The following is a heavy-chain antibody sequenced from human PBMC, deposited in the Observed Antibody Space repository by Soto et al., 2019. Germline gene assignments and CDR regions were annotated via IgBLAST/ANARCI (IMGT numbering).Heavy chain of an antibody. Sequence: SETLSLTCAVYGGSFSGYYWSWIRQPPGKGLEWIGEINHSGSTNYNPSLKSRVTISVDTSKNQFSLKLSSVTAADTAVYYCGRAGEGAVFYHWGRGTRLPVS. J-gene: IGHJ4*02. CDR3: GRAGEGAVFYH. CDR1: GGSFSGYY. V-gene: IGHV4-34*01. D-gene: IGHD3-16*01. CDR2: INHSGST.